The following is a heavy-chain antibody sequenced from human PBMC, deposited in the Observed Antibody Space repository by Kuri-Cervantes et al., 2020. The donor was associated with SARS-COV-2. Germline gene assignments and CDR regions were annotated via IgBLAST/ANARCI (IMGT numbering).Heavy chain of an antibody. Sequence: ASVKVSCKASGGTFSSYTISWVRQAPGQGLEWMGWINPNSGGTNYAQKLQGRVTMTTDTSTSTAYMELSSLRSEDTAVYYCARAQQPNWFDPWGQGTLVTVSS. D-gene: IGHD5-18*01. J-gene: IGHJ5*02. CDR1: GGTFSSYT. CDR3: ARAQQPNWFDP. V-gene: IGHV1-18*01. CDR2: INPNSGGT.